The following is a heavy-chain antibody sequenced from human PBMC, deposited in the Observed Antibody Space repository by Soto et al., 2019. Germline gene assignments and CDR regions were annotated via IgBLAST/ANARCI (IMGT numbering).Heavy chain of an antibody. V-gene: IGHV1-69*13. D-gene: IGHD3-16*02. CDR3: APYVPVTTLSYIDY. Sequence: GASVKVSCKAAGGTFSSYGISWVRQAPGQGLEWMGGIIPMFGTATHTQNFQGRLTITADESTSTAYMELSSLRSEDTAVYFCAPYVPVTTLSYIDYWGQGTLVTVSS. CDR1: GGTFSSYG. J-gene: IGHJ4*02. CDR2: IIPMFGTA.